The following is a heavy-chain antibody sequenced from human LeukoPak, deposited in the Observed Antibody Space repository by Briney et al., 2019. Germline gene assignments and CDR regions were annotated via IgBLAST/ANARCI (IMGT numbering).Heavy chain of an antibody. D-gene: IGHD1-1*01. Sequence: PGGSLRLSCAASGFTFGSYWMSWVRQAPGKGLEWVANIKQDGSEKYYVDSVKGRFTISRDNAKNSLYLQMNSLRAEDTAVYYCAREANWNPGPLDYWGQGTLVTVSS. CDR1: GFTFGSYW. V-gene: IGHV3-7*01. J-gene: IGHJ4*02. CDR2: IKQDGSEK. CDR3: AREANWNPGPLDY.